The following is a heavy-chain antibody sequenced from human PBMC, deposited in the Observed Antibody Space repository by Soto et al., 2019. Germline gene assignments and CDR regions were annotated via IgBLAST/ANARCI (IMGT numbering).Heavy chain of an antibody. Sequence: QVQLVQSGAEVKKPGSSVKVSCKASGGTFSSYAISWVRQAPGQGLEWMGGIIPIFGTANYAQKFQGRVTITADESMSTAYMELSSLRSEDTAVYYCAGGRITMIVVVYPFDYWGQGTLVTVSS. D-gene: IGHD3-22*01. CDR1: GGTFSSYA. V-gene: IGHV1-69*01. CDR3: AGGRITMIVVVYPFDY. J-gene: IGHJ4*02. CDR2: IIPIFGTA.